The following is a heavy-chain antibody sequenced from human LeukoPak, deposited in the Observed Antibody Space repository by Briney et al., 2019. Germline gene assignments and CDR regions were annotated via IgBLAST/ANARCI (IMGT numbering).Heavy chain of an antibody. CDR1: GGSISTYY. Sequence: PSETLSLTCTVSGGSISTYYWSWIRLPPGKGLEWIAYIYFTGRTQYNPSLKSRVTISEDTSENQFSLRLSSVTPADTAVYYCARGGYDSDFDYWGQGTLVTVSS. CDR2: IYFTGRT. CDR3: ARGGYDSDFDY. J-gene: IGHJ4*02. V-gene: IGHV4-59*01. D-gene: IGHD3-3*01.